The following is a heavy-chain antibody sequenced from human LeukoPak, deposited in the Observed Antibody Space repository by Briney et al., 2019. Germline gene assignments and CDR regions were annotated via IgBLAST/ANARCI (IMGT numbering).Heavy chain of an antibody. CDR1: GFTFSQST. CDR2: MHEDGTQI. Sequence: GGSLRLSCVVSGFTFSQSTMTWVRQAPGKGPEWVAKMHEDGTQIHYVDSVQGRFTISRDNAKNSLFLQMNSLRVEDTAVYYCATGGAPGGRFENWGQGMLVTVSS. D-gene: IGHD1-26*01. CDR3: ATGGAPGGRFEN. J-gene: IGHJ4*02. V-gene: IGHV3-7*01.